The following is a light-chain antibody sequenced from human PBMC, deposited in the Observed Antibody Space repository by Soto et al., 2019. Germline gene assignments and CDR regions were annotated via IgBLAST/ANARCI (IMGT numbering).Light chain of an antibody. CDR3: MQALQTPYT. V-gene: IGKV2-28*01. CDR2: LGS. J-gene: IGKJ2*01. Sequence: DTVMTQSPLSLPVTPGEPASISCRSSQSLLHSNGYNYLDWYVQKPGQSPQLLIYLGSNRASGVPDRFSGSGSGTDFTLKISRVEAEDVGVYYCMQALQTPYTFGQGTKLEIK. CDR1: QSLLHSNGYNY.